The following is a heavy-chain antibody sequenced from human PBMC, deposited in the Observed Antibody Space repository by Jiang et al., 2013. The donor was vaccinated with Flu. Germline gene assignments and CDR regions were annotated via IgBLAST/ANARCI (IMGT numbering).Heavy chain of an antibody. D-gene: IGHD3-10*01. CDR3: ARFSSRDY. CDR1: GFSFSIYE. CDR2: IENRGSPT. V-gene: IGHV3-48*03. J-gene: IGHJ4*02. Sequence: GWVQPGGSLRLSCAASGFSFSIYEMNWVRQAPGKGLEWISYIENRGSPTHYADSVKGRFTISRDNSKNSLYLQMNSLRAEDTAIYYCARFSSRDYWGQGTLVTVSS.